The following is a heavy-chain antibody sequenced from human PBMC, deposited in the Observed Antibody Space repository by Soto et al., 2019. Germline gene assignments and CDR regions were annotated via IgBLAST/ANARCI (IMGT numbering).Heavy chain of an antibody. J-gene: IGHJ6*02. D-gene: IGHD2-2*01. Sequence: PGGSLRLSCVDSGFTFSSYWMSWVRQAPGKGLEWVANIKQDGSEKYYVDSVKGRFTISRDNAKKSVYLQMNSLRAEDTAIYYCARGVIPAAPDYYGMDVWGQGTTVTVSS. V-gene: IGHV3-7*01. CDR3: ARGVIPAAPDYYGMDV. CDR1: GFTFSSYW. CDR2: IKQDGSEK.